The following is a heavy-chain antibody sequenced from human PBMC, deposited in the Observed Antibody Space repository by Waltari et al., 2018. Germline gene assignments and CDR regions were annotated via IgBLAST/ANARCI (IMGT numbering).Heavy chain of an antibody. CDR2: IQSDGTT. Sequence: EVPMVESGGGLVQPGGSLGLPCAASGSTVSSDFMSWVRQAPGKGLEWVSVIQSDGTTYYADSVKGRFTVSRDTSKNTVYLQMNSLRDEDTAVYYCARHDYGGYWGQGTLVTVSS. D-gene: IGHD4-17*01. J-gene: IGHJ4*02. V-gene: IGHV3-66*04. CDR3: ARHDYGGY. CDR1: GSTVSSDF.